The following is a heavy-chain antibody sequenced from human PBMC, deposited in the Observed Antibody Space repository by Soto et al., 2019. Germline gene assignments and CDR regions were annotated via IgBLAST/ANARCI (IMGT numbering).Heavy chain of an antibody. Sequence: EVQLVESGGGLVKPGGSLRLSCAASGFTFSSYSMNWVRQAPGKGLEWVSSISSSSSYIYYADSVKGRFTISRDNAKNSLYLQMNSLRAEDTAVYYCATAKAQIHRRRKENDYWGQGTLVTVSS. CDR1: GFTFSSYS. CDR3: ATAKAQIHRRRKENDY. J-gene: IGHJ4*02. V-gene: IGHV3-21*01. CDR2: ISSSSSYI.